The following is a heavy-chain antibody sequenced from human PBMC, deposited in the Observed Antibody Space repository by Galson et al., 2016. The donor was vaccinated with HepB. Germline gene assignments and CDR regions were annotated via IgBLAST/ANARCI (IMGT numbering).Heavy chain of an antibody. D-gene: IGHD3-3*01. V-gene: IGHV3-73*01. CDR1: GFTFSGSA. CDR2: IRSKANNYAT. Sequence: SLRLSCAASGFTFSGSAMHWVRQASGKGLEWVGRIRSKANNYATAYAASMKGRLTISRDDSKNTAYLQMNSLKTEDTAVYYCTSLTIFGVVTNYWGQGTLVTVSS. CDR3: TSLTIFGVVTNY. J-gene: IGHJ4*02.